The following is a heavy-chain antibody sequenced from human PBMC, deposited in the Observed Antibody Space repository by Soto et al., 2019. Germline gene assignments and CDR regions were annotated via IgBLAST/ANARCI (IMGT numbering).Heavy chain of an antibody. CDR3: GRGMSGIQLWFPHYFDY. Sequence: QLQLQESGPGLVKPSETVSLTCSVPAAYIRATNFYWGWIRQPTGKGLEWIGSFDYNGETYSNPSLEARGNMFLDTAKRQLSLILTSVTAEDTAVYYCGRGMSGIQLWFPHYFDYWGQGTLVTVSS. CDR1: AAYIRATNFY. CDR2: FDYNGET. D-gene: IGHD5-18*01. V-gene: IGHV4-39*01. J-gene: IGHJ4*02.